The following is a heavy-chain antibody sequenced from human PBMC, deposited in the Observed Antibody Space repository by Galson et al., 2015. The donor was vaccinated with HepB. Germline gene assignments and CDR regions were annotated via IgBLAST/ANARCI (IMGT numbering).Heavy chain of an antibody. CDR3: ARLMTTVTNYFDY. CDR1: GYTFTGYY. V-gene: IGHV1-69*06. CDR2: IIPIFGTA. J-gene: IGHJ4*02. Sequence: SCKASGYTFTGYYMHWVRQAPGQGLEWMGGIIPIFGTANYAQKFQGRVTITADKSTSTAYMELSSLRSEDTAVYYCARLMTTVTNYFDYWGQGTLVTVSS. D-gene: IGHD4-17*01.